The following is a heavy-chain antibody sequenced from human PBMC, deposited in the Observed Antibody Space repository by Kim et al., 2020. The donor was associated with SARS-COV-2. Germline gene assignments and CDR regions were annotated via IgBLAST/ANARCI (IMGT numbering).Heavy chain of an antibody. CDR1: GFSFGKYS. CDR3: VRGTAGVGYYYYGMDV. CDR2: ISIGSSPI. D-gene: IGHD6-13*01. Sequence: GGSLRLSCAASGFSFGKYSMNWVRQAPGKGLEWVSYISIGSSPIYHGDSVKGRFTISRDDAKNSLYLQMNRLRVEDSAVYYCVRGTAGVGYYYYGMDVWGQGTTVTVSS. J-gene: IGHJ6*02. V-gene: IGHV3-48*04.